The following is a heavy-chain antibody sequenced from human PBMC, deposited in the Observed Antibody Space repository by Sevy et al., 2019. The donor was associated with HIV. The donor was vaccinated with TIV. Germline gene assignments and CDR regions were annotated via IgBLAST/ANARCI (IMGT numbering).Heavy chain of an antibody. CDR1: GGTFSSYA. J-gene: IGHJ6*02. CDR2: IIPIFGTA. D-gene: IGHD5-18*01. Sequence: ASVKVSCKASGGTFSSYAISWVRQAPGQGLEWMGGIIPIFGTANYAQKFQGRVTITADESTSTAYMGLSSLRSEDTAGYYCARERGYSYGGSSYYGMDVWGQGTTVTVSS. CDR3: ARERGYSYGGSSYYGMDV. V-gene: IGHV1-69*13.